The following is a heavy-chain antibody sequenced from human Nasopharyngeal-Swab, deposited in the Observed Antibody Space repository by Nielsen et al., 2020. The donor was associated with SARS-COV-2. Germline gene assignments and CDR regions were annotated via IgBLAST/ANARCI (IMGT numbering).Heavy chain of an antibody. CDR1: GFTFNNAW. CDR3: TTVHGSGQGYYYYYYMDV. D-gene: IGHD6-19*01. CDR2: IKSKTDGGTT. J-gene: IGHJ6*03. Sequence: GGSLRLSCAASGFTFNNAWLNWVRQAPGKGLEWVGRIKSKTDGGTTDYAAPVKGRFTISRDDSKNTLYLQMNSLKTEDTAVYYCTTVHGSGQGYYYYYYMDVWGKGTTVTVSS. V-gene: IGHV3-15*07.